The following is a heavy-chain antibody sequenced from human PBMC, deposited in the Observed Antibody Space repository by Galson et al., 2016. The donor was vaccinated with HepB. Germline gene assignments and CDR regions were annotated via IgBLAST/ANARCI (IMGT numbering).Heavy chain of an antibody. J-gene: IGHJ6*02. CDR3: ARARDYYFYSMDV. CDR1: GYTFTTYG. Sequence: SCKASGYTFTTYGISWVRQAPGQGPEWMGWITTVTGNTNYAQKFQGRVTMTTDTSTNTAYMELRSLRSDDTAVYYCARARDYYFYSMDVWGQGTTVTVSS. CDR2: ITTVTGNT. V-gene: IGHV1-18*01.